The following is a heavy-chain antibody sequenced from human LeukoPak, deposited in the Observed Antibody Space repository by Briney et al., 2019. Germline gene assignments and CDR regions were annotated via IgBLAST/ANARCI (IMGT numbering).Heavy chain of an antibody. CDR2: IIPIFGTA. J-gene: IGHJ4*02. V-gene: IGHV1-69*13. CDR1: GGTFSSYA. Sequence: ASVRVSCKASGGTFSSYAISWVRQAPGQGLEWMGGIIPIFGTANYAQKFQGRVTITADASTSTAYMELSSLRSEDTAVYYCASNLPKHDFWSSRPFDYWGQGTLVTVSS. CDR3: ASNLPKHDFWSSRPFDY. D-gene: IGHD3-3*01.